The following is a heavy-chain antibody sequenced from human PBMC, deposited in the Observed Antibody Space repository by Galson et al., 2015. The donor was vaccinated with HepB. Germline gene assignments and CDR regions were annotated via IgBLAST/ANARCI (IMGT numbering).Heavy chain of an antibody. V-gene: IGHV4-59*01. Sequence: SETLSLTCTVSGGSISSYYWSWIRQPPGKGLEWIGYIYYSGSTNYNPSLKSRVTISVDTSKNQFSLKLSSVTAADTAVYYCARAGGAVYCSSTSCRSGYYGMDVWGQGTTVTVSS. J-gene: IGHJ6*02. CDR1: GGSISSYY. CDR3: ARAGGAVYCSSTSCRSGYYGMDV. CDR2: IYYSGST. D-gene: IGHD2-2*01.